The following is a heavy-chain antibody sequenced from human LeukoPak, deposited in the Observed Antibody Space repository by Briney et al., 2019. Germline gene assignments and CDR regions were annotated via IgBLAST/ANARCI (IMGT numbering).Heavy chain of an antibody. V-gene: IGHV4-61*08. D-gene: IGHD3-3*01. CDR3: ARLRPGDYDFWSGYEYYFDY. CDR2: IYYSGST. J-gene: IGHJ4*02. Sequence: PSETLSLTCTVSGGSISSGGYSWSWIRQHPGKGLEWIGYIYYSGSTNYNPSLKSRVTISVDTSKNQFSLKLSSVTAADTAVYYCARLRPGDYDFWSGYEYYFDYWGQGTLVTVSS. CDR1: GGSISSGGYS.